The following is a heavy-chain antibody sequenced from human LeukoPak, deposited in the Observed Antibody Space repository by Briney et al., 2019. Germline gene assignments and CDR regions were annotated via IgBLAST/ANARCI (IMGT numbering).Heavy chain of an antibody. D-gene: IGHD3-22*01. CDR3: ARGGAMGIVVVHDAFDI. Sequence: PSETLSLTCTVSGGSISSYYWSWIRQPAGKGLEWIGRIYTSGSTNYSPSLKSRVTMSVDTSKNQFSLKLSSVTAADTAVYYCARGGAMGIVVVHDAFDIWGQGTMVTVSS. CDR2: IYTSGST. V-gene: IGHV4-4*07. CDR1: GGSISSYY. J-gene: IGHJ3*02.